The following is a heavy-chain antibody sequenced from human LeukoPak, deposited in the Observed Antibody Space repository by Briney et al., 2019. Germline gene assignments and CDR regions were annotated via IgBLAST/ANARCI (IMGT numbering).Heavy chain of an antibody. V-gene: IGHV4-4*07. CDR1: GGSISSYY. D-gene: IGHD6-13*01. CDR3: ARDSSSPERYDAFDI. CDR2: ISTSGST. Sequence: PSETLSLTCTVSGGSISSYYWSWIRQPAGKGLEWIGRISTSGSTNYNPSLKSRVTMSVDTSKNQFSLKLSSVTAADTAVYYCARDSSSPERYDAFDIWGQGTMVTVSS. J-gene: IGHJ3*02.